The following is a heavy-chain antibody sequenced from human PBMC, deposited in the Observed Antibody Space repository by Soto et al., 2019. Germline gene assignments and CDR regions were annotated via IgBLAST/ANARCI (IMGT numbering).Heavy chain of an antibody. CDR1: GDTFNTYA. CDR3: ARPCLVAFDH. V-gene: IGHV1-69*01. Sequence: QVRLVQSGAEVKKPGSSVKVSCKASGDTFNTYAISWVRQAPGQGLEWIGGIILMFDATNYAQDFRGRATITADESTIITYLRLSSLRSDDTAVYYCARPCLVAFDHWSQLTMVAVS. J-gene: IGHJ3*01. CDR2: IILMFDAT.